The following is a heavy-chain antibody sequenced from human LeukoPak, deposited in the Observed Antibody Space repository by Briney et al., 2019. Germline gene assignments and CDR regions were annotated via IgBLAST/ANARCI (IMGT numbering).Heavy chain of an antibody. J-gene: IGHJ3*02. CDR2: LYTSGSN. D-gene: IGHD1-26*01. CDR3: AGGGSPHI. V-gene: IGHV4-59*10. Sequence: SETLSLTCTVYGGSINNDFLTWVRQPAGKAMEWVGRLYTSGSNTYNPSLKRRVTMSLDTSMTQFSLNLNSVAAAVTAVYYCAGGGSPHIWGQGTMVTVSS. CDR1: GGSINNDF.